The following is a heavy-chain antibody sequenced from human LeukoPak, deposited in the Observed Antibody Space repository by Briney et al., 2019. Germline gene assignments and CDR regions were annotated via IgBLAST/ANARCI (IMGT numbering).Heavy chain of an antibody. Sequence: GRSLRLSCAASGFTFSSYAMHWVRQAPGKGLEWVAVISYDGSNKYYADSVKGRFTISRDNSKNTLYLQMNSLRAEDKAVYYCAREWIQLWLHAFDIWGQGTMVTVSS. J-gene: IGHJ3*02. CDR2: ISYDGSNK. D-gene: IGHD5-18*01. CDR3: AREWIQLWLHAFDI. CDR1: GFTFSSYA. V-gene: IGHV3-30-3*01.